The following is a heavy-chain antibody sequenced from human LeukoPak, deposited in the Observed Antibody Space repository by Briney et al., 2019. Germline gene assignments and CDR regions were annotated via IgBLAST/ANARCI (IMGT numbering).Heavy chain of an antibody. CDR2: IWYDGQNK. CDR3: AREWGLIAVAGGPGY. CDR1: GFTFSKYG. D-gene: IGHD6-19*01. V-gene: IGHV3-33*01. J-gene: IGHJ4*02. Sequence: GESLRLSCAASGFTFSKYGMHWVRQAPGKGLEWVALIWYDGQNKYYADSVKGRFNISGDNSKSILFLQMNDLRAEDTALYFCAREWGLIAVAGGPGYWGQGTPVTVSS.